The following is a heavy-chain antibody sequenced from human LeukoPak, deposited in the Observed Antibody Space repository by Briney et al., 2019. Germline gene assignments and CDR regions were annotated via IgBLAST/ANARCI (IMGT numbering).Heavy chain of an antibody. J-gene: IGHJ4*02. CDR1: GYTFTSNY. CDR3: AREGILTGYHDY. V-gene: IGHV1-46*01. Sequence: ASVKVSCKAFGYTFTSNYMHWVRQAPGQGPEWMGVISPSGGSTTYAQKFQGRVTLTRDMSTSTDYLELSRLRSDDTAVYYCAREGILTGYHDYWGQGTLVTVSS. D-gene: IGHD3-9*01. CDR2: ISPSGGST.